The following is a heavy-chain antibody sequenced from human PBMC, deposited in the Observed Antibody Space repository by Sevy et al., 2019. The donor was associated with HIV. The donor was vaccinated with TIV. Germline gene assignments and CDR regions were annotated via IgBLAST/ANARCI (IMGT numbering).Heavy chain of an antibody. CDR2: IKSKTDGGTT. J-gene: IGHJ6*02. Sequence: GGSLRLSCEASGFTFSHAWLNWVRQVPGRGLEWVGRIKSKTDGGTTNYAAPVKGRFTLSGDDSENTLYLQINSLKTADTAVYYCAAAFCSDDSCYTYYYGMDVWGQGTTVTVSS. CDR3: AAAFCSDDSCYTYYYGMDV. D-gene: IGHD2-15*01. V-gene: IGHV3-15*01. CDR1: GFTFSHAW.